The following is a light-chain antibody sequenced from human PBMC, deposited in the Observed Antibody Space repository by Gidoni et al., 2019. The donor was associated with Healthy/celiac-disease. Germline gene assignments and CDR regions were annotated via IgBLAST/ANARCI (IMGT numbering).Light chain of an antibody. CDR1: QSLLHSNGYNY. V-gene: IGKV2-28*01. Sequence: VMTQSPLSLPVTPGEPASISCRSSQSLLHSNGYNYLDWYLQKPGQSPQLLIYLGSNRSSGVPDRFSGSGSGTDFTLKISRVEAEDVGVYYCMQALQTPLTFGGGTKVEIK. J-gene: IGKJ4*01. CDR3: MQALQTPLT. CDR2: LGS.